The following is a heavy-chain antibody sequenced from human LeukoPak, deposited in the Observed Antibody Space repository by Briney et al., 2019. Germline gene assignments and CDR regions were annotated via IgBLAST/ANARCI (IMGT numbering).Heavy chain of an antibody. CDR3: AKDQDGDYVATIFGS. CDR2: ISGSGGST. CDR1: GFTFDNYA. J-gene: IGHJ4*02. D-gene: IGHD4-17*01. V-gene: IGHV3-23*01. Sequence: PGGSLRLSCAASGFTFDNYAMHWVRQAPGKGLEWVSAISGSGGSTYYADSVKGRFTISRDNSKNTLYLQMNSLRAEDTAVYYCAKDQDGDYVATIFGSWGQGTLVTVSS.